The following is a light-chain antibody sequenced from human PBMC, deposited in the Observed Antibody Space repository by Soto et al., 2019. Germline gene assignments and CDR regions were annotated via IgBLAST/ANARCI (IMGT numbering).Light chain of an antibody. J-gene: IGLJ3*02. CDR3: NSYTSSSTWL. CDR1: SSDVGAYNY. CDR2: EVN. V-gene: IGLV2-14*01. Sequence: QSALTQPASVSGSPGQSITISCTGTSSDVGAYNYVSWYQQYPGKAPKLMIYEVNNRPSGVSNRFSGSKSGNTASLTISGLQADDEADYYCNSYTSSSTWLFGGGTKVTVL.